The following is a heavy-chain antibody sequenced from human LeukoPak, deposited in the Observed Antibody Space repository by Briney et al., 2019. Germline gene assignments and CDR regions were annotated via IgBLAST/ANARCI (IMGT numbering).Heavy chain of an antibody. CDR3: AKALEMATIGGFDP. D-gene: IGHD5-24*01. CDR2: ISGSGGST. J-gene: IGHJ5*02. CDR1: GFTFSSYA. V-gene: IGHV3-23*01. Sequence: PGGSLRPSCAASGFTFSSYAMSWVRQAPGKGLEWVSAISGSGGSTYYADSVKGRFTISRDNSKNTLYLQMNSLRAEDTAVYYCAKALEMATIGGFDPWGQGTLVTVSS.